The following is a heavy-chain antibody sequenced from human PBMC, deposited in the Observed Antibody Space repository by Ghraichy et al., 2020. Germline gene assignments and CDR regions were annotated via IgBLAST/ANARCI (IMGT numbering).Heavy chain of an antibody. J-gene: IGHJ6*02. CDR2: INSDGTAT. Sequence: GGSLRLSCAASGFTFSTYWMHWVRQAPGKGLVWVSLINSDGTATTYADSVKGRFTTSRDNAKNTLYLQLNSLRAEDTAVYYCSRGGGAGTPVLYHMDVWGLGTTVTVSS. V-gene: IGHV3-74*01. D-gene: IGHD6-19*01. CDR3: SRGGGAGTPVLYHMDV. CDR1: GFTFSTYW.